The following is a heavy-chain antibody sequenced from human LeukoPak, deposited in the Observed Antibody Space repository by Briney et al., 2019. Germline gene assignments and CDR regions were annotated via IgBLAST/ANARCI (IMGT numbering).Heavy chain of an antibody. D-gene: IGHD3-3*01. J-gene: IGHJ3*02. CDR1: GGTFSSYT. V-gene: IGHV1-69*04. Sequence: SVKVSCKASGGTFSSYTISWVRQAPGQGLEWMGRIIPILGIANYAQKFQGRVTITADKSTSTAYMELSSLRSEDTAVYYCARDSIFGVVINAFDIWGQGTMVTVSS. CDR2: IIPILGIA. CDR3: ARDSIFGVVINAFDI.